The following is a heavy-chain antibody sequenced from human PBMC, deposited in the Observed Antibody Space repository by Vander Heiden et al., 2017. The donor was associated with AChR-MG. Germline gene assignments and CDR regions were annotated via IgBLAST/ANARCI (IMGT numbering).Heavy chain of an antibody. V-gene: IGHV2-70*01. CDR1: GFSLSTSGMC. CDR2: IDWDDDK. Sequence: QVTLRESGPALVKPTQTLTLTCTFSGFSLSTSGMCVSWIRQPPGKALEWLALIDWDDDKNYSTSRRTSLTIPKTTSKNQGFLTRTNMDPVDTASYYGQRLREDVMDVWGQGTTVTVS. CDR3: QRLREDVMDV. J-gene: IGHJ6*02.